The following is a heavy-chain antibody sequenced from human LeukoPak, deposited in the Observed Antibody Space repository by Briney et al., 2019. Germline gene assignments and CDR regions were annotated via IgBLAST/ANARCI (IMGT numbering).Heavy chain of an antibody. CDR1: GFTFDDYA. V-gene: IGHV3-9*01. J-gene: IGHJ4*02. D-gene: IGHD3-10*01. Sequence: GGSLRLSCVASGFTFDDYAIHWVRQAPGKGLEWVSGISWNSGSKDYADSVKGRFTISRDNAKNSLYLQMNSLRAEDTAVYYCARDVGYYGSGTSDYWGQGTLVTVSS. CDR2: ISWNSGSK. CDR3: ARDVGYYGSGTSDY.